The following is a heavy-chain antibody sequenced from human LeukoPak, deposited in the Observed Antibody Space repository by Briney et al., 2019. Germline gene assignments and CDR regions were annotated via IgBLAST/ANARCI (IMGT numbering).Heavy chain of an antibody. CDR3: AKDTRYGSETFGAFDI. J-gene: IGHJ3*02. CDR1: GFTFNNYW. D-gene: IGHD3-10*01. CDR2: INNDGSSA. V-gene: IGHV3-74*01. Sequence: GSLRLSCAASGFTFNNYWIHWVRQVPGKGLVWVSRINNDGSSASYVDSVKGRFTISRDNSKNTLYLHMNSLRAEDTAVYYCAKDTRYGSETFGAFDIWGQGTMITVSS.